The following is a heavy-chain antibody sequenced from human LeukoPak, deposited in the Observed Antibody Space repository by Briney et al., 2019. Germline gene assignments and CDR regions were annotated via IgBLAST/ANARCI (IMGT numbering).Heavy chain of an antibody. CDR1: GYTFTSYD. CDR3: ARVDWYSSGWYRYYYGMDV. CDR2: MNPNSGNT. Sequence: ASVKVSCKASGYTFTSYDINWVRQATGQGLEWMGWMNPNSGNTGYAQKFQGRVTMTRNTSISTAYMELGSLRSEDTAVYYCARVDWYSSGWYRYYYGMDVWGQGATVTVSS. J-gene: IGHJ6*02. D-gene: IGHD6-19*01. V-gene: IGHV1-8*01.